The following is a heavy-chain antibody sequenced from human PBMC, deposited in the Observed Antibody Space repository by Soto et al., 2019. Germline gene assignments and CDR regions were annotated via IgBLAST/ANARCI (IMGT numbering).Heavy chain of an antibody. CDR3: AKLSNFGDDFSRWYYGMDV. CDR2: ISYDGSNK. D-gene: IGHD3-10*01. CDR1: GFTFSSYG. Sequence: GGSLRLSCAASGFTFSSYGMHWVRQAPGKGLEWVGVISYDGSNKYYADSVKGRFTISRDNSKNTLYLQMNSLRAEDTAVYYCAKLSNFGDDFSRWYYGMDVWGQGTTVTVSS. V-gene: IGHV3-30*18. J-gene: IGHJ6*02.